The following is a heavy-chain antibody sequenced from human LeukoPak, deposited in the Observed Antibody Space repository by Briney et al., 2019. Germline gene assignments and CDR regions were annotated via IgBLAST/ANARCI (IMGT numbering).Heavy chain of an antibody. D-gene: IGHD3-3*01. V-gene: IGHV1-2*02. CDR3: ARDYDFWSGYPKYYFDY. Sequence: ASVKVSCKASGYTFTDYYMHWVRQAPGQGLEWMGWINPNSGGTNYAQKFQGRVTMTRDTSISTAYMELSRLRSDDTAVYYCARDYDFWSGYPKYYFDYWGQGTLVTVSS. CDR1: GYTFTDYY. CDR2: INPNSGGT. J-gene: IGHJ4*02.